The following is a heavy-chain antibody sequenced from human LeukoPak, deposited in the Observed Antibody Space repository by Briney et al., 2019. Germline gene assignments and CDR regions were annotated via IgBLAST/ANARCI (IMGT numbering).Heavy chain of an antibody. CDR3: TRDQVPGDTVLIDY. Sequence: GGSLRLSCAASGFTFSTYWMHWVRQAPGKGLVWVSRINPDGSSTSYADSVKGRLTVSRDNAKNTLYLQMNSLRAEDTAVYYCTRDQVPGDTVLIDYWGQGTLVTVSS. D-gene: IGHD5-18*01. V-gene: IGHV3-74*01. CDR1: GFTFSTYW. J-gene: IGHJ4*02. CDR2: INPDGSST.